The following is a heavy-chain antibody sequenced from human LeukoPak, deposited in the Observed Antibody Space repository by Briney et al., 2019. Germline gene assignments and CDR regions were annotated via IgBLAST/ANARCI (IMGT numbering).Heavy chain of an antibody. D-gene: IGHD3-3*01. Sequence: GGSLRLSCAASGFTFSSYSMNWVRQAPGKGLEWVANIKLDGSEKNYVDSVKGRFTISRDNTKNSLYLQMNSLRVEDTAVFYCARDQYDTWSRRGNFDSWGQGTLVIVSS. V-gene: IGHV3-7*03. CDR3: ARDQYDTWSRRGNFDS. J-gene: IGHJ4*02. CDR1: GFTFSSYS. CDR2: IKLDGSEK.